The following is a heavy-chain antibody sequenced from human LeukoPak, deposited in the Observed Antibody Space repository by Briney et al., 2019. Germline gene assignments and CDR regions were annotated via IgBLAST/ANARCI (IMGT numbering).Heavy chain of an antibody. V-gene: IGHV4-61*01. CDR2: IQYSGST. Sequence: SSETLSLTCTVSGDSVCGISVYWSWIRQPPGKGLQYIGYIQYSGSTNYNPSLKNRVTISVDKSKNQFSLKLSSVTTADTAVYYCARYYDSSGYWSTPHFDSWGQGTLVTVSS. CDR3: ARYYDSSGYWSTPHFDS. J-gene: IGHJ4*02. D-gene: IGHD3-22*01. CDR1: GDSVCGISVY.